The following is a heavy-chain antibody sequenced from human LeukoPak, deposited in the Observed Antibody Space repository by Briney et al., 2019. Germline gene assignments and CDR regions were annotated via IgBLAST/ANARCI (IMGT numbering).Heavy chain of an antibody. D-gene: IGHD6-13*01. CDR2: INGDGSST. CDR3: ARVGHSGGGDMDV. Sequence: GGSLRLSCAASGFTFSSYWMHWVRQARGKGLVWVSRINGDGSSTYYADSVKGRFTISRDNAKNTLYVQMNSLSAEDTAVYYCARVGHSGGGDMDVWGQGTTVTVSS. CDR1: GFTFSSYW. J-gene: IGHJ6*02. V-gene: IGHV3-74*01.